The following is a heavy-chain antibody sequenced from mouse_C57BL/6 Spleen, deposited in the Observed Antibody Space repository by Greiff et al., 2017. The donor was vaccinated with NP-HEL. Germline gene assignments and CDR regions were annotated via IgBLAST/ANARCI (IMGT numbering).Heavy chain of an antibody. CDR3: TRGIYYEGY. V-gene: IGHV1-15*01. CDR1: GYTFTDYE. Sequence: VQLQQSGAELVRPGASVTLSCKASGYTFTDYEMHWVKQTPVHGLEWIGAIDPETGGTAYNQKFKGKAILTADKSSSTAYMELRSLTSEDSAVYYCTRGIYYEGYWGQGTTLTVSS. J-gene: IGHJ2*01. D-gene: IGHD2-4*01. CDR2: IDPETGGT.